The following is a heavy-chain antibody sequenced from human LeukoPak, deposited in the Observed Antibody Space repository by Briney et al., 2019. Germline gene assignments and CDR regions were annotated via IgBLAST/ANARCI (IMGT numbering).Heavy chain of an antibody. J-gene: IGHJ6*02. CDR3: AKDPNTYGMDV. CDR2: IYYSGST. CDR1: GGSISSYY. V-gene: IGHV4-59*01. Sequence: SETLSLTCTVSGGSISSYYWSWIRQPPGKGLEWIGYIYYSGSTNYNPSLKSRVTISVDTSKNQFSLKLSSVTAADTAVYYCAKDPNTYGMDVWGQGTTVTVSS.